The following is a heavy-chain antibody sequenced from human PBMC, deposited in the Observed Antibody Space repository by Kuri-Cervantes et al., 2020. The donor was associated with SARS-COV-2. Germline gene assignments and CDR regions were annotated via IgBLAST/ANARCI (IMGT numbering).Heavy chain of an antibody. CDR3: AKDFVYYYDSSGYLFDY. J-gene: IGHJ4*02. Sequence: GSLRLSCAASGFTFSSYAMSWVRQAPGKGLEWVSAISGSGGSTYYADSVKGRFTISRDNSKNTLYLQMNSLRAEDTAVYYCAKDFVYYYDSSGYLFDYWGQGTLVTVSS. V-gene: IGHV3-23*01. D-gene: IGHD3-22*01. CDR2: ISGSGGST. CDR1: GFTFSSYA.